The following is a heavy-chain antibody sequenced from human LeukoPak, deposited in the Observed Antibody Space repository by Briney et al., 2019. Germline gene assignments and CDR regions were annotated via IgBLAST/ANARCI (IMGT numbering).Heavy chain of an antibody. J-gene: IGHJ4*02. CDR2: IIPIFGTA. CDR3: ARDSPTTYYYDSSGYYHFDY. Sequence: SVKVSCKASGGTFSNYAINWVRQAPGQGLEWMGGIIPIFGTANYAQKFQGRVTITADESTSTAYMELSSLRSEDTAVYYCARDSPTTYYYDSSGYYHFDYWGQGTLVTVSS. D-gene: IGHD3-22*01. CDR1: GGTFSNYA. V-gene: IGHV1-69*01.